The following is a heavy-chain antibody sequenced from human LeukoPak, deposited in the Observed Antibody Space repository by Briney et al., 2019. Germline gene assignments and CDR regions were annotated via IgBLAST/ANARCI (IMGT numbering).Heavy chain of an antibody. V-gene: IGHV1-2*02. CDR1: GYTFTGYY. CDR2: INPNSGST. Sequence: GASVKVSCKASGYTFTGYYMHWVRQAPGQGLEWMGWINPNSGSTNYAQKFQGRVTMTRDTSISTAYMELSRLRSDDTAVYYCAREMSDSSGYLDAFDIWGQGTMVTVSS. D-gene: IGHD3-22*01. J-gene: IGHJ3*02. CDR3: AREMSDSSGYLDAFDI.